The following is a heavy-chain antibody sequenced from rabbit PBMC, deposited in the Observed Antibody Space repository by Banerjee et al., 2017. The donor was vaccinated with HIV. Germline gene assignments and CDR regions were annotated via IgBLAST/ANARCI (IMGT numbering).Heavy chain of an antibody. D-gene: IGHD4-2*01. CDR1: GFDLSRYYV. V-gene: IGHV1S45*01. CDR3: ARSVGNNYYYGMDL. J-gene: IGHJ6*01. CDR2: IDAGSGTT. Sequence: QEQLEESGGGLVKPEGSLKLSCTASGFDLSRYYVMCWVRQAPGKGLEWIGCIDAGSGTTYYANWAKGRFTISKTSSTTVTLQMTSLTAADTATYFCARSVGNNYYYGMDLWGPGTLVTVS.